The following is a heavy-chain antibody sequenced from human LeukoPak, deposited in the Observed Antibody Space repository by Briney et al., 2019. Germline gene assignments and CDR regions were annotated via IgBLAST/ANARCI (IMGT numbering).Heavy chain of an antibody. CDR1: GFTFSSYG. Sequence: PGGSLRLSCAASGFTFSSYGMHWVRQAPGKGLEWVAVISYDGSNKYYADSAKGRFTISRDNSKNTLYLQMNSLRAEDTAVYYCAKDGGSDEYFDYWGQGTLVTVSS. J-gene: IGHJ4*02. CDR2: ISYDGSNK. V-gene: IGHV3-30*18. CDR3: AKDGGSDEYFDY. D-gene: IGHD3-16*01.